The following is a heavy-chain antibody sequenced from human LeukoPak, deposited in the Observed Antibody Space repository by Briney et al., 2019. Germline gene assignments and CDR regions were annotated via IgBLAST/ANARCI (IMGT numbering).Heavy chain of an antibody. CDR2: IRRDGSDR. Sequence: GGSLRLSCIPSGFTFRNYDMHWVRQAPGKGLEWVAFIRRDGSDRFHADSVKGRFTISRDNSKNTLYLQMNSLRAEDTAVYYCARDRGHYDILTGYYTPNDAFDIWGQGTMVTVSS. J-gene: IGHJ3*02. CDR3: ARDRGHYDILTGYYTPNDAFDI. V-gene: IGHV3-30*02. D-gene: IGHD3-9*01. CDR1: GFTFRNYD.